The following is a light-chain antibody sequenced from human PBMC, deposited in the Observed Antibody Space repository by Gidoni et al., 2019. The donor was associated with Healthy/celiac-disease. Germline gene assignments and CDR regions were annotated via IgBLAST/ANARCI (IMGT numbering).Light chain of an antibody. CDR2: GAS. CDR1: QSVSSN. J-gene: IGKJ1*01. Sequence: EIVMTQSPATLSVSPGERATLSCRASQSVSSNLAWYQQKPGQAPRLLIYGASTRATGIPARFSCSGSGTEFTLTISSLQSEDFAVYYCQQYNNWPQTFXQXTKVEIK. V-gene: IGKV3-15*01. CDR3: QQYNNWPQT.